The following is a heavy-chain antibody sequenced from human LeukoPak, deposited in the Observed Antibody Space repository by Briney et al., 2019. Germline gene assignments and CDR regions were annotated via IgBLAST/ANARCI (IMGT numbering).Heavy chain of an antibody. J-gene: IGHJ4*02. CDR3: ARLGYCSSTSCRNIDY. Sequence: GRSLRLSCTASGFTFSDYDMSWVRQAPGKGLEWVGIIRSKGYGGKTEYVASVKGRFTISRDDSKSIAYLEMNSLKCEDTAVYYCARLGYCSSTSCRNIDYWGQGTLVTVSS. D-gene: IGHD2-2*01. CDR1: GFTFSDYD. CDR2: IRSKGYGGKT. V-gene: IGHV3-49*04.